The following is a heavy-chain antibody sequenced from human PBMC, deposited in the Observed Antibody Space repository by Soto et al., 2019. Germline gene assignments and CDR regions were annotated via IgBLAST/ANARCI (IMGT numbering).Heavy chain of an antibody. V-gene: IGHV1-69*01. J-gene: IGHJ4*02. D-gene: IGHD3-9*01. Sequence: QVQLVQSGAEVKKPGSSVKVSCKASGGTFNNYGMGWVRQAPGQGLEWMGGIIPMIGRTNYAQKFQGRLTLTADASRNTAYMGLRSVRSDDTAVYYCASWDYDVLTGYSYDDWGQGTLVTVSS. CDR1: GGTFNNYG. CDR3: ASWDYDVLTGYSYDD. CDR2: IIPMIGRT.